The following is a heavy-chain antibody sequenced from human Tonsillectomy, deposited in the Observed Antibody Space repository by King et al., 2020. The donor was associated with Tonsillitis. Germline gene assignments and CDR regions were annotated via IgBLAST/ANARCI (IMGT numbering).Heavy chain of an antibody. CDR3: AGYLLGGGAKGP. CDR2: IPTSGST. Sequence: VQLQESGPGLVKPSETLSLTCTVSGGSITDYHWSWIRQPPGKGLEFIGCIPTSGSTNTHPSLKSRVTISLDTSKSQFSLDLNSVTVADTAIYYCAGYLLGGGAKGPWGQGPLVTVSS. V-gene: IGHV4-4*09. J-gene: IGHJ5*02. D-gene: IGHD3-16*01. CDR1: GGSITDYH.